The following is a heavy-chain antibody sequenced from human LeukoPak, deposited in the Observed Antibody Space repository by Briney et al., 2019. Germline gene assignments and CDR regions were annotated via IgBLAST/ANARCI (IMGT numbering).Heavy chain of an antibody. V-gene: IGHV1-8*03. CDR1: GYTFTNYD. J-gene: IGHJ6*03. CDR2: TNPNSGDT. CDR3: ARGARGTIFGVVAKINLYYYYLDV. Sequence: ASVKVSCKASGYTFTNYDINWVRQAPGQGLEWMGWTNPNSGDTGYAQKFQDRVTISRDTSINTAYMELSSLKSEDTAIYYCARGARGTIFGVVAKINLYYYYLDVWGTGTAVIVSS. D-gene: IGHD3-3*01.